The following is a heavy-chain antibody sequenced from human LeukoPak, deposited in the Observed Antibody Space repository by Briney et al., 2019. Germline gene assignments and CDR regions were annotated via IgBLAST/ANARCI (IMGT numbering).Heavy chain of an antibody. V-gene: IGHV4-38-2*01. J-gene: IGHJ4*02. Sequence: SETLSLTCAVSGYSISSGYYWGWIRQPPGKGLEWIGRIYHSGSTYYNPSVKSRVTISVDTSKNQFSLKLSSVTAADTAVYYCARQTWYYDILTGYYVRYFDYWGQGTLVTVSS. D-gene: IGHD3-9*01. CDR2: IYHSGST. CDR3: ARQTWYYDILTGYYVRYFDY. CDR1: GYSISSGYY.